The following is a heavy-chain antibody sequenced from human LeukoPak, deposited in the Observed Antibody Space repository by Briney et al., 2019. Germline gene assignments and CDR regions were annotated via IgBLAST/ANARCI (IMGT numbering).Heavy chain of an antibody. CDR1: GGSISSSSYY. J-gene: IGHJ4*02. D-gene: IGHD3-16*02. V-gene: IGHV4-39*07. Sequence: KASETLSLTCTVSGGSISSSSYYWGWIRQPPGKGLEWIGSIYYSGSTYYNPSLKSRVTISVDTSKNQFSLKLSSVTAADTAVYYCARDRYYDYVWGSYRYTDYWGQGTLVTVSA. CDR3: ARDRYYDYVWGSYRYTDY. CDR2: IYYSGST.